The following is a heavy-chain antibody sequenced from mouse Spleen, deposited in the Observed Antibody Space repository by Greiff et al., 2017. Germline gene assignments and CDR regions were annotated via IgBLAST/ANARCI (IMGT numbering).Heavy chain of an antibody. CDR2: INPNNGGT. D-gene: IGHD2-9*01. V-gene: IGHV1-18*01. J-gene: IGHJ2*01. Sequence: EVMLVESGPELVKPGASVKIPCKASGYTFTDYNMDWVKQSHGKSLEWIGDINPNNGGTIYNQKFKGKATLTVDKSSSTAYMELRSLTSEDTAVYYCARTAYYGFYYFDYWGQGTTLTVSS. CDR3: ARTAYYGFYYFDY. CDR1: GYTFTDYN.